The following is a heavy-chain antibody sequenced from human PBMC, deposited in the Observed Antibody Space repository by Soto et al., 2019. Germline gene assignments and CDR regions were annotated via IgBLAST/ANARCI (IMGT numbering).Heavy chain of an antibody. Sequence: EVQLLESGGGLVQPGGSLRLSCAASGFTFSSYAMSWVRQTPGKGLEWVSGISGGGGNTYYADSVTGRFTICRDNSRNTLYLQMNSLRAADTAIYYCAKDRRAGGRFSGIAVAGIPSWGQGTLVTVSS. CDR3: AKDRRAGGRFSGIAVAGIPS. CDR1: GFTFSSYA. CDR2: ISGGGGNT. D-gene: IGHD6-19*01. V-gene: IGHV3-23*01. J-gene: IGHJ5*02.